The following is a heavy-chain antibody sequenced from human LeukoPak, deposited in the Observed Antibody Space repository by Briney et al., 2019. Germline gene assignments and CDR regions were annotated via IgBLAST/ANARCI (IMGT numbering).Heavy chain of an antibody. CDR1: GGSISSYY. D-gene: IGHD3-9*01. Sequence: SETLSLTCTVSGGSISSYYWSWIRQPPGKGLEWIGYIYYSGSTNYNPSLKSRVTISVDTSKNQFSLKLSSVTAADTAVYYCARQRRYDILTGSVDYYYYYGMDVWGQGTTVTVSS. CDR3: ARQRRYDILTGSVDYYYYYGMDV. V-gene: IGHV4-59*08. CDR2: IYYSGST. J-gene: IGHJ6*02.